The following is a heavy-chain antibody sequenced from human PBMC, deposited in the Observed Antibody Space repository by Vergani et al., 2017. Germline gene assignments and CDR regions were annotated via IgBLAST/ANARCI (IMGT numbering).Heavy chain of an antibody. Sequence: QVQLQESGPGLVKPSETLSLTCAVSGYSISSGYYWGWIRQPPGKGLEWVGSIYHSGSTYYNPSLKSRVTISVDTSKNQFSLKLSSVTAAGTAVYYCARPGSSSWYQVSWYFDLWGRGTLVTVSS. D-gene: IGHD6-13*01. CDR1: GYSISSGYY. CDR2: IYHSGST. V-gene: IGHV4-38-2*01. CDR3: ARPGSSSWYQVSWYFDL. J-gene: IGHJ2*01.